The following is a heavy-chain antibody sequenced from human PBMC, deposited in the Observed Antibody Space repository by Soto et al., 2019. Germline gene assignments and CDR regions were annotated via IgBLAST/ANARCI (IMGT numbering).Heavy chain of an antibody. CDR2: IYRGGDT. D-gene: IGHD6-13*01. V-gene: IGHV3-53*02. CDR3: ARVRTPIAAGGGFDY. CDR1: GFAVSSNS. Sequence: VQLVETGGGLIQRGGSLRLSCEASGFAVSSNSMSWVRQAPVKGLEWVSVIYRGGDTYYADSVRGRFTISRDTSKNTLYLQMNSLRVEDTAMYYCARVRTPIAAGGGFDYWGQGTLVTVSS. J-gene: IGHJ4*02.